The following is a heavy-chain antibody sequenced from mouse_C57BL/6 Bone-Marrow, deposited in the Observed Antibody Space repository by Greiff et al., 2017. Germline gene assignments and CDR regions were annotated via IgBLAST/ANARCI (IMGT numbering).Heavy chain of an antibody. CDR1: GYTFTSYW. Sequence: VQLQQPGAELVKPGASVKMSCKASGYTFTSYWITWVKQRPGQGLEWIGDIYPGSGSTNYNEKFKSKATLTVDTSSSTAYMQLSSLTSEDSAVYYCARRGDYGSSYGYFDVWGTGTTVTVSS. J-gene: IGHJ1*03. V-gene: IGHV1-55*01. CDR3: ARRGDYGSSYGYFDV. CDR2: IYPGSGST. D-gene: IGHD1-1*01.